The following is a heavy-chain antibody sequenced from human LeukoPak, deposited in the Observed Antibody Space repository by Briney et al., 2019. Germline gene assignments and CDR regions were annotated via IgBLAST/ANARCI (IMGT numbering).Heavy chain of an antibody. CDR1: YDSITLYY. J-gene: IGHJ4*02. V-gene: IGHV4-4*07. D-gene: IGHD2-15*01. Sequence: SETLSHTCSLSYDSITLYYWYWIRQPAGKGLEWIGRIYSSGNTYYAHSLKSRVTMSIDTSKNQFSLRLNSVTAEDTAVYFCARERTMDANHYSVDYWGRGTLVTVSS. CDR2: IYSSGNT. CDR3: ARERTMDANHYSVDY.